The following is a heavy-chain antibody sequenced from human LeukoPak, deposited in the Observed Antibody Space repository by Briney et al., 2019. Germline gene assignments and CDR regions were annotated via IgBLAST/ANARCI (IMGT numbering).Heavy chain of an antibody. CDR1: GGSISSYY. Sequence: SETLSLTCTVSGGSISSYYWSWIRQPPGKGLEWIGYIHYSGSTNYNPSLKSRVTISVDTSKNQFSLKLSSVTAADTAVYYCARGRYGSGSYLFDYWGQGTLVTVSS. CDR2: IHYSGST. CDR3: ARGRYGSGSYLFDY. V-gene: IGHV4-59*01. J-gene: IGHJ4*02. D-gene: IGHD3-10*01.